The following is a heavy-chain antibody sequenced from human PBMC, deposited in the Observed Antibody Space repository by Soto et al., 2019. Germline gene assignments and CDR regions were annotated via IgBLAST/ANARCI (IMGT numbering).Heavy chain of an antibody. J-gene: IGHJ3*02. Sequence: PGESLKISCKGSGYTFTDYWIGWVRQLPGKGLEWMGIIYPGDSDTKYNPSFQGQVTISADKSINTTYLQWSSLKASDTAMYYCATRDILTGLGAFDIWGQGTMVTVSS. CDR2: IYPGDSDT. V-gene: IGHV5-51*01. CDR1: GYTFTDYW. D-gene: IGHD3-9*01. CDR3: ATRDILTGLGAFDI.